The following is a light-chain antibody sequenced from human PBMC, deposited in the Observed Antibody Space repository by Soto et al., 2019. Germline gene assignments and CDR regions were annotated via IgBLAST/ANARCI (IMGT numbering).Light chain of an antibody. CDR3: QQYDSFSSWT. V-gene: IGKV1-5*01. Sequence: DIQMTQSPSTLSASVGDRVTITCRASQSISSWLAWYQQKPGKAPKVLIYDASSLESGVPSRFSGSGSGTEFTLNISSLQPDDFATYYCQQYDSFSSWTFGQGTKVEIK. J-gene: IGKJ1*01. CDR1: QSISSW. CDR2: DAS.